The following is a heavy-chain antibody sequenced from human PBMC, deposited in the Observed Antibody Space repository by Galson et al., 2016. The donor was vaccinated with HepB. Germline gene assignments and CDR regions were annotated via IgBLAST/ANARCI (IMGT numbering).Heavy chain of an antibody. V-gene: IGHV3-23*01. CDR3: AKDRISSGYYLPFDY. CDR2: ISGSGGTT. Sequence: SLRLSCAASGLTFSCYAMSWVRQAPGKGLEWVSAISGSGGTTYYADSVKGRFTISRDNSKNTLYVRMNSLRAEDTAVYYCAKDRISSGYYLPFDYWGQGTLVTVSS. J-gene: IGHJ4*02. D-gene: IGHD3-22*01. CDR1: GLTFSCYA.